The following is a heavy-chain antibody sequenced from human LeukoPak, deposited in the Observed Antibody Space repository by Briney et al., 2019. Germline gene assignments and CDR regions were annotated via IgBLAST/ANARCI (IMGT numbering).Heavy chain of an antibody. CDR2: ISYDGSNK. CDR3: AREMRYCSGGSCYAPYGMDV. Sequence: GGSLRLSCAASGFTFSSYVMHWVRQAPGKGLEWVAGISYDGSNKYYADSVKGRFTISRDNSKNTLYLQMNSLRVEDTAVYYCAREMRYCSGGSCYAPYGMDVWGQGTTVTVSS. J-gene: IGHJ6*02. V-gene: IGHV3-30-3*01. D-gene: IGHD2-15*01. CDR1: GFTFSSYV.